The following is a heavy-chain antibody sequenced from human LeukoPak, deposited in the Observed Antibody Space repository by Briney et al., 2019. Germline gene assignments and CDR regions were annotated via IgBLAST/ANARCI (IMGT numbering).Heavy chain of an antibody. J-gene: IGHJ6*02. CDR2: ISGSGAYI. V-gene: IGHV3-21*01. CDR3: ARDLYYYDSSGYFSHGLGMDV. D-gene: IGHD3-22*01. Sequence: GGSLRLTCAASGFTFTTYTMNWVRQAPGKGLEWVSSISGSGAYIYYADSMKGRFTISRDNAKNTLYLQMNSLRAEDTAVYYCARDLYYYDSSGYFSHGLGMDVWGQGTTVTVSS. CDR1: GFTFTTYT.